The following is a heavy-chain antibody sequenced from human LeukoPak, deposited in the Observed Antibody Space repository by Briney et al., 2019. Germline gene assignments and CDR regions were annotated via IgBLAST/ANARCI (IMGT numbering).Heavy chain of an antibody. V-gene: IGHV1-8*01. CDR2: MNPNSGNT. CDR3: ARGFSPITMVHGDY. CDR1: GYTFTSYD. D-gene: IGHD3-10*01. J-gene: IGHJ4*02. Sequence: ASVKVSCKASGYTFTSYDINWVRQATGQGLEWMGWMNPNSGNTGYAQEFQGRVTMTRNTSISTAYMELSSLRSEDTAVYYCARGFSPITMVHGDYWGQGTLVTVSS.